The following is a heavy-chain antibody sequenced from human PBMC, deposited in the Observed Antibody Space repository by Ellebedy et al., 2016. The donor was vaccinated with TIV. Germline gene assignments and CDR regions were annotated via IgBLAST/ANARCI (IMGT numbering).Heavy chain of an antibody. CDR3: ARRGVSALV. CDR2: INASGST. V-gene: IGHV4-34*01. D-gene: IGHD2-15*01. J-gene: IGHJ4*02. CDR1: GGSFSGHY. Sequence: SETLSLXXAVYGGSFSGHYWSWIRQPPGKRLEWIGEINASGSTNYNPSLKSRVTISVDTSKNQFSLKLSSVTAADTAVYYCARRGVSALVWGQGTLVTVSS.